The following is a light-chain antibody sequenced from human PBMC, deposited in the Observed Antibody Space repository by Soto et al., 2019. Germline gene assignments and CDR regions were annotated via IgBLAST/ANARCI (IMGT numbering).Light chain of an antibody. J-gene: IGKJ5*01. CDR2: DAS. Sequence: VMTQSPATLSVSPGERATLSCRASQSVSSDLAWYQQKPGQAPRLLIYDASNRATGIPARFSGSGSGTDFTLTISSLEPEDFAVYYCQQRSNWPPFGQGTRLEIK. CDR1: QSVSSD. CDR3: QQRSNWPP. V-gene: IGKV3-11*01.